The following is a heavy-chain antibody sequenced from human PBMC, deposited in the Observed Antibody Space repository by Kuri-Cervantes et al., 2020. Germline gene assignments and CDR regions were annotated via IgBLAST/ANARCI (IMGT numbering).Heavy chain of an antibody. V-gene: IGHV4-34*01. CDR1: GGSFSGYS. Sequence: SQTLSLTCAVNGGSFSGYSWTWIRQPPGKGLEWIGEINHRGSTNFNPSLKSRVTISVDTSKNQFSLKLSSVTAADTAVYYCAGSLSGSRDYWGQGTLVTVSS. CDR3: AGSLSGSRDY. CDR2: INHRGST. J-gene: IGHJ4*02. D-gene: IGHD1-26*01.